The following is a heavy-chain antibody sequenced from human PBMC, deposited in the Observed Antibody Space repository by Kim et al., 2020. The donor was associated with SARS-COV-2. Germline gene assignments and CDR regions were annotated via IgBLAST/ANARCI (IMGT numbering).Heavy chain of an antibody. CDR2: ISGSGGST. CDR1: GFTFSSYA. J-gene: IGHJ4*02. Sequence: GGSLRLSCAASGFTFSSYAMSWVRQAPGKGLEWVSAISGSGGSTYYADSVKGRFTISRDNSKNTLYLQMNSLRAEDTAVYYCANSVVYYSYGDFDYWGQGTLVTVSS. V-gene: IGHV3-23*01. D-gene: IGHD5-18*01. CDR3: ANSVVYYSYGDFDY.